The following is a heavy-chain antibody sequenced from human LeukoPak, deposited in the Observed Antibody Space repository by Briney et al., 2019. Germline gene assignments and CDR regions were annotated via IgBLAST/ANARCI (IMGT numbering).Heavy chain of an antibody. CDR3: ARGVYGSSPPAEYYYGMDV. J-gene: IGHJ6*02. CDR1: GFTFSSYG. V-gene: IGHV3-33*01. D-gene: IGHD2/OR15-2a*01. CDR2: IWYDGSNK. Sequence: QPGGSLRLSCAASGFTFSSYGMHWVRQAPGKGLEWVAVIWYDGSNKYYADSVKGRFTISRDNSKNTLYLQMNSLRAEDTAVYYCARGVYGSSPPAEYYYGMDVWGQGTTVTVSS.